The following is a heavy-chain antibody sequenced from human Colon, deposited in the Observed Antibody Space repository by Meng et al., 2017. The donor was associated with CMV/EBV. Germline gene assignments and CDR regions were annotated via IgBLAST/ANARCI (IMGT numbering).Heavy chain of an antibody. J-gene: IGHJ4*02. Sequence: QVQLVQPGAEVKEPGASVKVSCKTSGYTFNGYFMHWVRQAPGQGLEWMGWINPVTGDTSYAQKFQVRVTMTRDTSTSTAYMELSSLRSDDTAVYYCATFGGDFDYWGQGTLVTVSS. D-gene: IGHD3-3*01. CDR2: INPVTGDT. CDR3: ATFGGDFDY. V-gene: IGHV1-2*02. CDR1: GYTFNGYF.